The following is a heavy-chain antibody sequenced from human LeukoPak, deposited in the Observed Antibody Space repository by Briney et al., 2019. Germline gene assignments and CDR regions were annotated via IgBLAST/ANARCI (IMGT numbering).Heavy chain of an antibody. CDR2: MNPNSGNT. D-gene: IGHD3-3*01. J-gene: IGHJ6*02. V-gene: IGHV1-8*01. Sequence: ASVKVSCKASGYTFTSYDINWVRQATGQGLEWMGRMNPNSGNTGYAQKFQGRVTMTRNTSISTAYMELSSLRSEDTAVYYCARVRFLEWSKINYYYYGMDVWGQGTTVTVSS. CDR3: ARVRFLEWSKINYYYYGMDV. CDR1: GYTFTSYD.